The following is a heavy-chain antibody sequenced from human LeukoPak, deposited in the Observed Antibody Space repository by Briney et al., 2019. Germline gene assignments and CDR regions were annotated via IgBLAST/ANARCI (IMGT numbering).Heavy chain of an antibody. D-gene: IGHD3-22*01. CDR2: IIPIFGTA. CDR1: GGTFSSYA. Sequence: EASVKVSCKASGGTFSSYAISWVRQAPGQGLEWMGGIIPIFGTANYAQKFQGRVTITADESTSTAYMELSSLRSEDTAVYCCARGEYDSSGYSPDWGQGTLVTVSS. V-gene: IGHV1-69*01. J-gene: IGHJ4*02. CDR3: ARGEYDSSGYSPD.